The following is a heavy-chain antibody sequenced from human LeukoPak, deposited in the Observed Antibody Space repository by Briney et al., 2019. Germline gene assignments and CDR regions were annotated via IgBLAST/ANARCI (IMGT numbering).Heavy chain of an antibody. V-gene: IGHV4-4*07. CDR3: ARDNYDFWSGNLLDYFDY. J-gene: IGHJ4*02. CDR1: GGSISSYY. Sequence: PSETLSLTCTVSGGSISSYYWSWIRQPAGKGLEWIGRIYTRGSTNYNSSLKSRVTMSVDTSKNQFSLKLSSVTAADTAVYYCARDNYDFWSGNLLDYFDYWGQGTLVTVSS. CDR2: IYTRGST. D-gene: IGHD3-3*01.